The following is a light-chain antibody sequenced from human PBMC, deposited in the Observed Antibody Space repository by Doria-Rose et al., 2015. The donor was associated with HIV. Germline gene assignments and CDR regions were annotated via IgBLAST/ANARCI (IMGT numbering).Light chain of an antibody. CDR2: WAS. J-gene: IGKJ3*01. Sequence: EIVMTQSPESLGMSLGERATLNCKSNQSLLYTSKNYLAWYQQKPGQPPKLLIYWASTQQSGVTARFSGSGSGTDFTLTISSLEAEDVAVYYCQQYYDTPSFGPGTTVDIK. V-gene: IGKV4-1*01. CDR1: QSLLYTSKNY. CDR3: QQYYDTPS.